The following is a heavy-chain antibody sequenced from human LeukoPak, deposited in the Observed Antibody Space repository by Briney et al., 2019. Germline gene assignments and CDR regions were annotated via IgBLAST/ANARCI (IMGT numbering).Heavy chain of an antibody. Sequence: TGGSLRLSCAASGFTFSSYAMSWVRQAPGKGLEWVSAISGSGGSTYYADSVKGRFTISRDNAKNSLSLQMNSLRADDTAVYYCAREGIVVLPYYFDYWGQGSVVTVSS. V-gene: IGHV3-23*01. CDR3: AREGIVVLPYYFDY. CDR1: GFTFSSYA. D-gene: IGHD3-10*01. CDR2: ISGSGGST. J-gene: IGHJ4*02.